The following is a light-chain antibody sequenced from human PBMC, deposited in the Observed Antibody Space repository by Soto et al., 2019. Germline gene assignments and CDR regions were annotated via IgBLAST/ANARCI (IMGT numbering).Light chain of an antibody. Sequence: EIVLTQSPGTLSLSPGERATLSCRASQSVSSSYLAWYQQKPGQAPRLLIYGASSRATGIPDRFSGSGSGTDFTLTISRLEPEDFAVYFCQKYGPSVPYTFGQGTKV. J-gene: IGKJ2*01. V-gene: IGKV3-20*01. CDR2: GAS. CDR3: QKYGPSVPYT. CDR1: QSVSSSY.